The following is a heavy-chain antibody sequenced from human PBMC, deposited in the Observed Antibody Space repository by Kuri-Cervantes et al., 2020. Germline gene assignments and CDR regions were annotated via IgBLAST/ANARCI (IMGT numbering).Heavy chain of an antibody. V-gene: IGHV3-21*04. Sequence: GGSLRLSCAASGFTFSSYSMNWVRQAPGKGLEWVSSISSSSGYIYYADSVKGRFTISRDNAKNSLYLQMNSLRAEDTALYHCARLYCTNGVCFYYFDYWGQGTLVTVSS. CDR1: GFTFSSYS. CDR3: ARLYCTNGVCFYYFDY. J-gene: IGHJ4*02. D-gene: IGHD2-8*01. CDR2: ISSSSGYI.